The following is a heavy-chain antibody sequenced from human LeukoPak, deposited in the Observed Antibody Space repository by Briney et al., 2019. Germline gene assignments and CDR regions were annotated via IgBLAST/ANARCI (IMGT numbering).Heavy chain of an antibody. Sequence: GGSLRLSCAASGFTFSSYAMSWVRQAPGKGLEWVSAISGSGGSTYYADSVKGRFTISRDNAKNSLYLQMNSLRAEDTAVYYCASGLVTTTPWGSDYWGQGTLVTVSS. CDR2: ISGSGGST. D-gene: IGHD3/OR15-3a*01. V-gene: IGHV3-23*01. CDR3: ASGLVTTTPWGSDY. J-gene: IGHJ4*02. CDR1: GFTFSSYA.